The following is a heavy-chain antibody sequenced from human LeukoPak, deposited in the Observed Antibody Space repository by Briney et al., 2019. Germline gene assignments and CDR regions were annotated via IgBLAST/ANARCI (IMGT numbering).Heavy chain of an antibody. J-gene: IGHJ4*02. Sequence: GESLQISCKGPGYSFTSYWIAWVRQMPGKGLGGMGIIYPVDSDTRYSPSFQGQVTISADKSISTAYLQWSSLKASDTAMYYCARLSHAHAAFGEYWGQGTLVTVSS. D-gene: IGHD6-13*01. V-gene: IGHV5-51*01. CDR3: ARLSHAHAAFGEY. CDR1: GYSFTSYW. CDR2: IYPVDSDT.